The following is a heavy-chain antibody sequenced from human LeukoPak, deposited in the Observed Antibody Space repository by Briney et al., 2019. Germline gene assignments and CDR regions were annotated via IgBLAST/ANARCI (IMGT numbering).Heavy chain of an antibody. J-gene: IGHJ4*02. CDR2: ISNSGSPI. V-gene: IGHV3-48*03. D-gene: IGHD6-13*01. CDR3: ARRGTSSSWAHFDY. CDR1: GSTFSSYE. Sequence: GGSLRLSCAASGSTFSSYEMNWVRQAPGKGLEWVSYISNSGSPIYYADSVKGRFTISRDNAKNSLYLQMNSLGAEDTAVYYCARRGTSSSWAHFDYWGQGTLVTVSS.